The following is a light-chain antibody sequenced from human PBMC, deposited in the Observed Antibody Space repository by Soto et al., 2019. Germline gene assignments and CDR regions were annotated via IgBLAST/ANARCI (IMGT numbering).Light chain of an antibody. CDR2: GNS. Sequence: QSVLTQPPSVSGAPGQRVTISCTGSSSHIGEGIAVHWYQQHQGTAPKLLINGNSNRPSGVPDRFSGSKSGTSASLAITGLQAEYEADYYCQSYDSSLSGVVFGGGTKLTVL. J-gene: IGLJ2*01. V-gene: IGLV1-40*01. CDR3: QSYDSSLSGVV. CDR1: SSHIGEGIA.